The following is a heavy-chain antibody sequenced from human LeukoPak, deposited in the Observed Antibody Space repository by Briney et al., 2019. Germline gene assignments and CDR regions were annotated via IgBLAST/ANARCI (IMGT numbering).Heavy chain of an antibody. V-gene: IGHV1-18*01. D-gene: IGHD3-22*01. J-gene: IGHJ6*03. CDR2: ISAYNGNT. CDR1: GYTFTSYG. CDR3: ARCPKPTYDSSGYYYYYYYMDV. Sequence: ASVKVSCKASGYTFTSYGISWVRQAPGQGLEWMGWISAYNGNTNYAQKLQGRVTMTTDTSTSTAYMELRSLRSDDTAVYYCARCPKPTYDSSGYYYYYYYMDVWGKGTTVTVSS.